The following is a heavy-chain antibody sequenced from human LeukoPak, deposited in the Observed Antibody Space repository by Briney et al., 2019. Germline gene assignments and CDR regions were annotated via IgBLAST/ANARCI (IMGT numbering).Heavy chain of an antibody. V-gene: IGHV1-2*06. CDR3: ARDWSMTTLDY. CDR1: GYTFIGYY. CDR2: ISPNSGGT. J-gene: IGHJ4*02. D-gene: IGHD4-17*01. Sequence: ASVKVSCKASGYTFIGYYMHWVRQAPGQGLEWMGRISPNSGGTDYAQKFQGRVTMTRDSSISIAYLEFSSLRSDDTAVYYCARDWSMTTLDYWGQGTLVTVSS.